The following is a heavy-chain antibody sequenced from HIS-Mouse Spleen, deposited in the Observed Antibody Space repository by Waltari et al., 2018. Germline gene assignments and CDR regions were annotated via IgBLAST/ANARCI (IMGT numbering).Heavy chain of an antibody. D-gene: IGHD3-16*01. CDR2: TTPNGAGT. Sequence: QVQLVQSGAEVKKPGASVKVSCKASGYTFTGYYMHWVRQAPGQGLERMGWTTPNGAGTHYEQKLQARVTMTREPSISTAYMALSRLRSDDTAVYYCARADWGGIGAFDIWGQGTMVTVSS. J-gene: IGHJ3*02. V-gene: IGHV1-2*02. CDR1: GYTFTGYY. CDR3: ARADWGGIGAFDI.